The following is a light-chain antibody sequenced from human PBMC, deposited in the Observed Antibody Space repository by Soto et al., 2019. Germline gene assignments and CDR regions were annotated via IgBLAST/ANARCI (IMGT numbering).Light chain of an antibody. J-gene: IGKJ5*01. V-gene: IGKV3-20*01. CDR2: DAS. CDR3: QQYGSSPPIT. CDR1: QSVSSSY. Sequence: EIVLTQSPATLSSFPGDRVTLSCRASQSVSSSYLAWYQQKPGQAPRLLIYDASSRATGIPDRFSGSGSGTNFTLTISRLEPEDFAVYYCQQYGSSPPITFGQGTRLEIK.